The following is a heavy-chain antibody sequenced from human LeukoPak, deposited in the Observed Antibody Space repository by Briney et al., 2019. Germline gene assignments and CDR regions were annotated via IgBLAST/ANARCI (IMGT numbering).Heavy chain of an antibody. J-gene: IGHJ3*02. CDR3: AKSTENSGSFDAFDI. D-gene: IGHD3-10*01. CDR1: GFTFDDYA. Sequence: GGSLRLSCAASGFTFDDYAMHWVRQAPGKGLEGVSGISWNSGSIGYADSVKGRFTISRDNAKNSLYLQMNSLRAEDTALYYCAKSTENSGSFDAFDIWGQGTMVTVSS. CDR2: ISWNSGSI. V-gene: IGHV3-9*01.